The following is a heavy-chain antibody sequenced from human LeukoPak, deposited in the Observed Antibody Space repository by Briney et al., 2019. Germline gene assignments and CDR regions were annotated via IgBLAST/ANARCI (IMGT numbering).Heavy chain of an antibody. D-gene: IGHD2-21*02. J-gene: IGHJ4*02. CDR2: INPNSGGT. CDR3: ASGDVVTAFDF. CDR1: GYTFTAYY. Sequence: ASVKVSCKASGYTFTAYYMHWVRQAPGQGLEWIGWINPNSGGTNYAQKFQGRVTMSRDTSIRTAYMELTRLRSDDTAVYYCASGDVVTAFDFWGQGNLVTVSS. V-gene: IGHV1-2*02.